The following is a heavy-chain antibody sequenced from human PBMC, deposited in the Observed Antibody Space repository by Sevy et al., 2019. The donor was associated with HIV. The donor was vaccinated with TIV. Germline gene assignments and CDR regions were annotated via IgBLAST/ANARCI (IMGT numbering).Heavy chain of an antibody. CDR2: ISYDGSNK. J-gene: IGHJ4*02. D-gene: IGHD2-2*01. CDR3: ARDDVGCSSTSCYGFDY. Sequence: GGSLRLSCAASGFTFSSYAMHWVRQAPGKGLEWVAVISYDGSNKYYADSVKGRFTISRDNSKNTLYLQMNSLSAEDTAVYYCARDDVGCSSTSCYGFDYWGQGTLVTVSS. CDR1: GFTFSSYA. V-gene: IGHV3-30-3*01.